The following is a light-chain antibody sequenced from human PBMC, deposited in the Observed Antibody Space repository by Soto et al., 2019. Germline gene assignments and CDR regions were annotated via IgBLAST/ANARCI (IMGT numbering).Light chain of an antibody. Sequence: EIVMTQSPATLSVSPGERATLSCRASQSIDNDLAWYQQKPGQAPRLLIYGASTRATGIPVRFSGSGSGTLFTLTINSLQSEDLAAYYCQQYHRWPPLTFGGGTKVEIK. J-gene: IGKJ4*01. CDR2: GAS. CDR3: QQYHRWPPLT. V-gene: IGKV3-15*01. CDR1: QSIDND.